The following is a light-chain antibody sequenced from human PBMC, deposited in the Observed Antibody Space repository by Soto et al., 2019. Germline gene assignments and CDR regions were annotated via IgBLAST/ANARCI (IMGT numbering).Light chain of an antibody. Sequence: DIQMTQPACSLSASVGARVTITGRASQSINTYLNWYKQTLGKAPKLLIYAASSLQSGVPSRFSGSGSGTDFTLTISSLTRKDFETYYCQQSSSTPYTFGRGTNVDI. V-gene: IGKV1-39*01. CDR3: QQSSSTPYT. CDR2: AAS. J-gene: IGKJ2*01. CDR1: QSINTY.